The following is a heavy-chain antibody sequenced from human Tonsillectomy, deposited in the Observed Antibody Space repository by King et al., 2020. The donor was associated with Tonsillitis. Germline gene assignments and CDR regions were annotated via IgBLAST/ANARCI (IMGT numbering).Heavy chain of an antibody. Sequence: VQLQQWGAGLLKPSETLSLTCAVYGGSFSGYYLSWIRQPPGKGLEWIGEIDHSGSTNYNPSIKSRVIISADQSKNKSPLKVTSVTAADTAVYYCASISSDAGGEGTLVTVSS. J-gene: IGHJ5*02. CDR2: IDHSGST. V-gene: IGHV4-34*01. CDR1: GGSFSGYY. CDR3: ASISSDA.